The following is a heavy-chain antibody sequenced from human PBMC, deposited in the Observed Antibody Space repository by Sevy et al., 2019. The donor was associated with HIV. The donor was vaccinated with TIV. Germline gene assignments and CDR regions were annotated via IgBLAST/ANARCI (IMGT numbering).Heavy chain of an antibody. J-gene: IGHJ3*02. Sequence: GGSLRLSCAASGFTFDEYVMNWVRQPPGKGLEWVSVISDGGGTTYYADSVKGRFTISRDDSKSTLYLQMNSLRVEDTAVYFCAKRVAGALAALDIWGQGTMVTVSS. CDR3: AKRVAGALAALDI. CDR2: ISDGGGTT. V-gene: IGHV3-23*01. D-gene: IGHD3-10*01. CDR1: GFTFDEYV.